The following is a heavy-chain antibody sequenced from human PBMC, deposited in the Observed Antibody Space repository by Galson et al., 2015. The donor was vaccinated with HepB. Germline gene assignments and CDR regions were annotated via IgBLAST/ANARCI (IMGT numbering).Heavy chain of an antibody. Sequence: VKVSCKASGYTFTSYYMHWVRQAPGQGLEWMGIINPSGGSTSYAQKFQGRVTMTRDTSTSTVYMELSSLRSEDTAVYYCARVGPNYYGSGSYPPYYGMDVWGQGTTVTVSS. CDR1: GYTFTSYY. D-gene: IGHD3-10*01. J-gene: IGHJ6*02. CDR2: INPSGGST. CDR3: ARVGPNYYGSGSYPPYYGMDV. V-gene: IGHV1-46*03.